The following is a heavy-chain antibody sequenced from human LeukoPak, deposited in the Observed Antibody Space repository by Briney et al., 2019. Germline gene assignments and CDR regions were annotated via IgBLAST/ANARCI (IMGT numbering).Heavy chain of an antibody. CDR2: IKSKTDGGTA. D-gene: IGHD3-16*01. CDR1: GFTFRTYS. J-gene: IGHJ1*01. V-gene: IGHV3-15*01. Sequence: PGGSLRLSCAASGFTFRTYSMNWVRQAPGRGLEWVGRIKSKTDGGTADYDAPVKGRFTISRDDSKNTLYLQMNSLKTDDTAVCYCTTDHHYFSFHHWGQGTLVTVSS. CDR3: TTDHHYFSFHH.